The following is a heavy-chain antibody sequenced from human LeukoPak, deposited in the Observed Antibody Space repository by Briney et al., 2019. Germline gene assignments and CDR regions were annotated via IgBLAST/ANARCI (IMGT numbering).Heavy chain of an antibody. CDR1: VFTFCTSA. CDR3: TTDQDTSRWTFIY. CDR2: IKSRTDGGTT. V-gene: IGHV3-15*01. D-gene: IGHD6-13*01. J-gene: IGHJ4*02. Sequence: GRSLRLSRAASVFTFCTSAMDGVRQARGKGLEWIGRIKSRTDGGTTDYAAAVKGRCTISRDHSKNTLFLQMNSLQPEDTAVYFCTTDQDTSRWTFIYGGEETLVTVP.